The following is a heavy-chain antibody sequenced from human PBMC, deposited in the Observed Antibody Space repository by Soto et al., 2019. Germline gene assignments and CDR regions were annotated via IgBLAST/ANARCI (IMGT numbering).Heavy chain of an antibody. J-gene: IGHJ3*02. CDR3: ARGSQLLWGDAFDI. V-gene: IGHV3-11*01. Sequence: QVQLVESGGGLVKPGGSLRLSCAASGFTFSDYYMIWIRQAPGKGVEWVSYISSSGSTIYNADSVKSRFTISRDNPKNSPNPQMDSLRAEDTAVYYCARGSQLLWGDAFDIWGQGTMVTVSS. D-gene: IGHD2-2*01. CDR1: GFTFSDYY. CDR2: ISSSGSTI.